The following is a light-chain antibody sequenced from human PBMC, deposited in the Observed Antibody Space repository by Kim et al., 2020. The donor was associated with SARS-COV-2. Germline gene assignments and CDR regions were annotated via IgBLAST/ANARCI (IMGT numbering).Light chain of an antibody. V-gene: IGLV6-57*02. CDR1: SGSIASNY. CDR3: QSYDTSNVV. Sequence: GKTRTISGPGSSGSIASNYVQWYQQRPGSAPTTVIYEDNQRPSGVPDRFSGSIDSSSNSASLTISGLKTEDEADYYCQSYDTSNVVFGGGTQLTVL. CDR2: EDN. J-gene: IGLJ2*01.